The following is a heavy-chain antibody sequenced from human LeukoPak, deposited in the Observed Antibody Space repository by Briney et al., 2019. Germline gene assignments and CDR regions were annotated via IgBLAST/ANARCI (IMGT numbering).Heavy chain of an antibody. Sequence: GGSLRLSCAASGFTFSSYSMNWVRQAPGKGLEWVSSISSSSSYIYYADSVKGRFTISRDNAKNSLYLQMNSLRAEDTAVYYCAKAPPPPYYYDSSGYADFDYWGQGTLVTVSS. D-gene: IGHD3-22*01. CDR3: AKAPPPPYYYDSSGYADFDY. J-gene: IGHJ4*02. CDR1: GFTFSSYS. CDR2: ISSSSSYI. V-gene: IGHV3-21*01.